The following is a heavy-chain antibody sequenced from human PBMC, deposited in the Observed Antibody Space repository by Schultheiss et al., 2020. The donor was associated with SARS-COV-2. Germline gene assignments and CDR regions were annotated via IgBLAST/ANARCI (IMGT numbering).Heavy chain of an antibody. CDR2: ISSNGGST. D-gene: IGHD6-13*01. CDR1: GFTFSSYA. CDR3: ATWASSWYGYYYGMDV. V-gene: IGHV3-64*01. J-gene: IGHJ6*02. Sequence: GGSLRLSCAASGFTFSSYAMHWVRQAPGKGLEYVSAISSNGGSTYYANSVKGRFTIPRDNSKNTLYLQMGSLRAEDMAVYYCATWASSWYGYYYGMDVWGQGTTVTVSS.